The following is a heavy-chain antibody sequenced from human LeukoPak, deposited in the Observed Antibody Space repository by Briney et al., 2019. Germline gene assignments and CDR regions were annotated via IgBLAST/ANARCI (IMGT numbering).Heavy chain of an antibody. D-gene: IGHD3-3*01. CDR1: GYKFTDYW. CDR2: VDPSDSDT. V-gene: IGHV5-51*01. CDR3: VRLGPSRYYFDY. J-gene: IGHJ4*02. Sequence: GESLKISCKVSGYKFTDYWIGWVRQMPGQGLEWMGIVDPSDSDTRYSPSFQGQVTISADNGITTAYLQWSTVEASDTAIYYCVRLGPSRYYFDYWGQGTQVTVSS.